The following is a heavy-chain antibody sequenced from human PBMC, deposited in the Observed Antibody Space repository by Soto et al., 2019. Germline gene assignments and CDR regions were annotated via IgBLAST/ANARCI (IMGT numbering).Heavy chain of an antibody. CDR2: INDRGSI. CDR3: SRESHEILNGPACVWYVDL. Sequence: QVQLQQWGAGPVRPLETLSLTCGVSGGSFSGYYWAWIRQSPGKGLEGIGEINDRGSINYNNSLKSRVSITGVQSKKNYSLNQRYFVAAEKAVEYCSRESHEILNGPACVWYVDLGGGCTLATVSS. CDR1: GGSFSGYY. D-gene: IGHD3-9*01. V-gene: IGHV4-34*01. J-gene: IGHJ2*01.